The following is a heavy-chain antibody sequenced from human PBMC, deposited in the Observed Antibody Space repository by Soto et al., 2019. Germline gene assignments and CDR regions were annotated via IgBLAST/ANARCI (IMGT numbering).Heavy chain of an antibody. Sequence: SGPTLVNPTQTLTLTCTFSGFSLSTSGVGVGWIRQPPGKALEWLALIYWNDDKRYSPSLKSRLTITKDTSKNQVVLTMTNMDPVDTATYYCAHTQKDYDILTGYYTRPFDPWGHVTLVTVSS. D-gene: IGHD3-9*01. J-gene: IGHJ5*02. V-gene: IGHV2-5*01. CDR2: IYWNDDK. CDR1: GFSLSTSGVG. CDR3: AHTQKDYDILTGYYTRPFDP.